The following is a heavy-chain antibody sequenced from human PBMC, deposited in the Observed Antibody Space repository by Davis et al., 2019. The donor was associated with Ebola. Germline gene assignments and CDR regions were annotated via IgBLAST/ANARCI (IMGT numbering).Heavy chain of an antibody. V-gene: IGHV3-49*04. J-gene: IGHJ6*02. CDR1: GFTFSSYW. CDR2: IRSKAYGGTT. CDR3: TRDKGHYYYGMDV. Sequence: GESLKISCAASGFTFSSYWMSWVRQPPGKGLEWVGFIRSKAYGGTTEYAASVKGRFTISRDDSKSIAYLQMNSLKTEDTAVYYCTRDKGHYYYGMDVWGQGTTVTVSS.